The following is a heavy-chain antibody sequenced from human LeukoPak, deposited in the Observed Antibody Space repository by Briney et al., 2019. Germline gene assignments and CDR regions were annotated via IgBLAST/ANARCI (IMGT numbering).Heavy chain of an antibody. Sequence: SQTLSLTCTVSGGSISSGDYYWSWIRQPPGKGLEWIGYIYYSGSTNYNPSLKSRVTISVDTSKNQFSLKLSSVTAADTAVYYCARMPLAAAGKGSLDYWGQGTLVTVSS. V-gene: IGHV4-61*08. CDR1: GGSISSGDYY. D-gene: IGHD6-13*01. CDR3: ARMPLAAAGKGSLDY. J-gene: IGHJ4*02. CDR2: IYYSGST.